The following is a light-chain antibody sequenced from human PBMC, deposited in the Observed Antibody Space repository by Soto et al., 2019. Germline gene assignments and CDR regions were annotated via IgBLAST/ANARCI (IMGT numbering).Light chain of an antibody. V-gene: IGLV2-8*01. J-gene: IGLJ2*01. Sequence: QSVLTQPPSASGSPGQSVTISCTGTSSDVGGYNYVSWYQQHPGNAHKLMIYEVSKRSSGVPRCFCGYKSGNTASLTVSGLPAEDEAYYYCTSYASRNNVVFGGGTKLTVL. CDR3: TSYASRNNVV. CDR1: SSDVGGYNY. CDR2: EVS.